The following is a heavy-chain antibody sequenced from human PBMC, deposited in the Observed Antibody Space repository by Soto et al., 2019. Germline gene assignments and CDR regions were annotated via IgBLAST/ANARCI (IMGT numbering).Heavy chain of an antibody. CDR1: GFTFTNYD. CDR2: LSGSGSGR. J-gene: IGHJ4*02. Sequence: EVQLFESGGGLVQPGGSLRLSCAASGFTFTNYDMSWVRQAPGKGLVLVSFLSGSGSGRYYAASVKCRFTISRDNAENTLYLQMNSLRVDDMAVYYCAMLLSWLALDYWGQGTLVTVSS. V-gene: IGHV3-23*01. CDR3: AMLLSWLALDY. D-gene: IGHD6-19*01.